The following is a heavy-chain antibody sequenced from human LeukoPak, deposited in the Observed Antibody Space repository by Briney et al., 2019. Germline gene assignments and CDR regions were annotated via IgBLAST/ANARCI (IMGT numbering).Heavy chain of an antibody. Sequence: GGSLRLSCAASGFTFSSYGMHWVRQAPGKGLEWVAVIWFDGSDKYYADSVKGRFTISRDNSKNTLSLQMNSLRAEDTAVYYCARDQAHYYDSSGYYPLGYWGQGTLVTVSS. CDR1: GFTFSSYG. CDR3: ARDQAHYYDSSGYYPLGY. D-gene: IGHD3-22*01. J-gene: IGHJ4*02. CDR2: IWFDGSDK. V-gene: IGHV3-33*08.